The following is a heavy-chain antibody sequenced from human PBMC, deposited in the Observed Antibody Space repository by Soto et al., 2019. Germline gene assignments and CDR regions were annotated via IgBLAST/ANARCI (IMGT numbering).Heavy chain of an antibody. V-gene: IGHV3-30-3*01. CDR2: ISYDGSNK. CDR1: GFTFSSYA. Sequence: GGSLRLSCAASGFTFSSYAMHWVRQAPGKGLEWVAVISYDGSNKYYADSVKGRFTISRDNSKNTLYLQMNSLRAEDTAVYYCARDQAAVMYSSSWTIDYWGQGTLVTVSS. J-gene: IGHJ4*02. CDR3: ARDQAAVMYSSSWTIDY. D-gene: IGHD6-13*01.